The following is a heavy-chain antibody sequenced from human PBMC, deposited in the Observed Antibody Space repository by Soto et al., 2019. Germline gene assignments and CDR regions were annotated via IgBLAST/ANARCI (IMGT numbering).Heavy chain of an antibody. Sequence: QVQLVQSGGEVKKPGASVKVSCKASGYTFTSYGITWVRQAPGQGLDWMGWISTYNGGTNYAQNLQGRVTMTTDTTTSTDYLELSILRSDDTAMYYGARDISYASGTSYGYWGQGTLVTVSS. CDR1: GYTFTSYG. CDR3: ARDISYASGTSYGY. J-gene: IGHJ4*02. V-gene: IGHV1-18*01. CDR2: ISTYNGGT. D-gene: IGHD3-10*01.